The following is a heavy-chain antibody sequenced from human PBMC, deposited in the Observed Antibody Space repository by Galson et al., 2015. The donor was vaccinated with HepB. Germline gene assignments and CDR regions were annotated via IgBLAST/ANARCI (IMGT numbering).Heavy chain of an antibody. Sequence: SLRLSCAASGFTFSSYWMSWVRQAPGKGLEWVANIKQDGSEKYYVDSVKGRFTISGDNAKNSLYLQMNSLRAEDTAVYYCARDCGGDCYWAFDYWGQGTLVTVSS. CDR1: GFTFSSYW. CDR2: IKQDGSEK. V-gene: IGHV3-7*03. J-gene: IGHJ4*02. D-gene: IGHD2-21*02. CDR3: ARDCGGDCYWAFDY.